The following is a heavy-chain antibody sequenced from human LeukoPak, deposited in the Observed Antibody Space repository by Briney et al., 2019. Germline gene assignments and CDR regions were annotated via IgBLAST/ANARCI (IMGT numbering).Heavy chain of an antibody. V-gene: IGHV1-69*02. CDR2: IIPILGIA. Sequence: KVSCKASGGTSSSYTISWVRQAPGQGLEWMGRIIPILGIANYAQKFQGRVTITADKSTSTAYMELSSLRSEDTAVYYCARSLQYYDIPSYYFDYWGQGTLVTVSS. CDR3: ARSLQYYDIPSYYFDY. J-gene: IGHJ4*02. D-gene: IGHD3-9*01. CDR1: GGTSSSYT.